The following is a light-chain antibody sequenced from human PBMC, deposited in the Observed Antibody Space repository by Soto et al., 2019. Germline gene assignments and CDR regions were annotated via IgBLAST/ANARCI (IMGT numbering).Light chain of an antibody. CDR2: EVS. CDR3: TSFTSSNTWV. J-gene: IGLJ3*02. Sequence: QSALTQPASVSGSPGHSITISCTGTSSDVGGYNYVSWFQQYPGKAPKLMIYEVSNRPSGVSNRFSGSKSGKTASLTVSGLQAEDEADYYCTSFTSSNTWVFGGGTKLTVL. CDR1: SSDVGGYNY. V-gene: IGLV2-14*01.